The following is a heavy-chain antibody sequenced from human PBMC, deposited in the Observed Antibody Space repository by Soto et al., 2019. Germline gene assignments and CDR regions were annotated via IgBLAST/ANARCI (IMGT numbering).Heavy chain of an antibody. CDR1: GGTFSSYA. D-gene: IGHD2-2*01. CDR3: ASEGQSCISTSCYLDY. J-gene: IGHJ4*02. Sequence: QVQLVQSGAEVKKPGSSVKVSCKASGGTFSSYAISWVRQAPGQGLEWMGGIIPIFGTANYAQKFQGRVTIAADESTSTAYMELSSLRSEDAAVYYCASEGQSCISTSCYLDYWGQGTLVTVSS. V-gene: IGHV1-69*12. CDR2: IIPIFGTA.